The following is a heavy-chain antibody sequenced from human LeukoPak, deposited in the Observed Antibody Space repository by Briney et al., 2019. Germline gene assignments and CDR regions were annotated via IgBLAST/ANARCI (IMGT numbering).Heavy chain of an antibody. CDR2: INPSGGST. D-gene: IGHD2-2*03. Sequence: ASVKVSCKASGYTFTGYYMHWVRQAPGQGLEWMGIINPSGGSTSYAQKFQGRVTMTRDTSTSTVYMELSSLRSEDTAVYYCARDRLDIVVVPAAMGPLDYWGQGTLVTVSS. CDR3: ARDRLDIVVVPAAMGPLDY. V-gene: IGHV1-46*01. J-gene: IGHJ4*02. CDR1: GYTFTGYY.